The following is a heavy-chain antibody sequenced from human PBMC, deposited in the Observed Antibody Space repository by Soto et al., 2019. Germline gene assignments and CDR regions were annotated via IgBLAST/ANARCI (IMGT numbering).Heavy chain of an antibody. CDR2: IYYSGST. Sequence: QVQLQESGPGLVKPSQTLSLTCTVSGGSISSGGYYWSWIRQHPGQGLEWIGYIYYSGSTYYNPSLQSRLTISVDTPKNQFSLKLSYGTAAHTAVYYCSGDENPGDRGGVGYWGQGTLVTVSS. V-gene: IGHV4-31*03. CDR3: SGDENPGDRGGVGY. CDR1: GGSISSGGYY. D-gene: IGHD3-16*01. J-gene: IGHJ4*02.